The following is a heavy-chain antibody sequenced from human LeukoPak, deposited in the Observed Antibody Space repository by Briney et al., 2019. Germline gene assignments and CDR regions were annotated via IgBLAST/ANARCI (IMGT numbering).Heavy chain of an antibody. CDR2: ISSSSSYI. D-gene: IGHD3-22*01. CDR1: GFTFSSYS. V-gene: IGHV3-21*01. CDR3: ARDPDYYDSSGSY. Sequence: PGGSLRPSCAASGFTFSSYSMNWVRQAPGKGLEWVSSISSSSSYIYYADSVKGRFTISRDNAKNSLYLQMNSLRAEDTAVYYCARDPDYYDSSGSYWGQGTLVTVSS. J-gene: IGHJ4*02.